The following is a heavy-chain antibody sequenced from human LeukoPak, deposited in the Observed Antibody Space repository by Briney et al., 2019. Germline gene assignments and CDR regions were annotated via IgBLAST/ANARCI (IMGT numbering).Heavy chain of an antibody. Sequence: KFQGRVTITRDTSASTAYMELSSLRSEDTAVYYCARVLSGYAFGYWGQGTLVTVSS. CDR3: ARVLSGYAFGY. D-gene: IGHD5-12*01. V-gene: IGHV1-3*01. J-gene: IGHJ4*02.